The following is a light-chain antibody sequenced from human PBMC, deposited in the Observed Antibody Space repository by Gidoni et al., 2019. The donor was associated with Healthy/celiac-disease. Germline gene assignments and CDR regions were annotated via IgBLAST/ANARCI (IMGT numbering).Light chain of an antibody. Sequence: EIELPQSPAPLSVSPGERATLSRRASQSVSSYSAWYQQKPGQAPRLLIYDASNRATGIPARFSGSGSGTDFTLTISSLEPEDLAVYYCQQRSNWPLTFGGGTKVEIK. J-gene: IGKJ4*01. CDR2: DAS. CDR3: QQRSNWPLT. CDR1: QSVSSY. V-gene: IGKV3-11*01.